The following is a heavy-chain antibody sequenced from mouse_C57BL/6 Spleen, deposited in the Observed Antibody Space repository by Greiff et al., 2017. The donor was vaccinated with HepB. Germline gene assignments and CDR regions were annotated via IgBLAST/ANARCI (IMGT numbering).Heavy chain of an antibody. CDR1: GYTFTSYW. J-gene: IGHJ2*01. V-gene: IGHV1-50*01. D-gene: IGHD2-14*01. Sequence: QVQLQQSGAELVKPGASVKLSCKASGYTFTSYWMQWVKQRPGQGLEWIGEIDPSDSYTNYNQKFKGKATLTVDTSSSTAYMQLSSLTSEDSAVYYCARGGGTTYYFDYWGQGTTLTVSS. CDR2: IDPSDSYT. CDR3: ARGGGTTYYFDY.